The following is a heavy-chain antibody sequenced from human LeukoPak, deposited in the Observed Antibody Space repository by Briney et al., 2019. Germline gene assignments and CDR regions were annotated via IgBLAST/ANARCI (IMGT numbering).Heavy chain of an antibody. Sequence: SQTLSLTCAISGDSVSSNSASWNWIRQSPSRGLEWLGRTYYRSKWRNDYAVSVKSRITISPDTSKNQFSLKLSSVTAADTAVYYCARESRKGRYCSGGSCYSYYYYGMDVWGQGTTVTVSS. D-gene: IGHD2-15*01. V-gene: IGHV6-1*01. CDR1: GDSVSSNSAS. CDR2: TYYRSKWRN. J-gene: IGHJ6*02. CDR3: ARESRKGRYCSGGSCYSYYYYGMDV.